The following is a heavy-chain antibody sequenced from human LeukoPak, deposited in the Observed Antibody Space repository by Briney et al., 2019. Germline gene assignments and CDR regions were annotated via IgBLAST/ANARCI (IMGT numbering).Heavy chain of an antibody. J-gene: IGHJ4*02. V-gene: IGHV1-46*01. D-gene: IGHD3-10*01. CDR2: INPSGGST. CDR3: ARGDVLLWFGEWDY. Sequence: GASVKVSCKASGYTFTSYYMHWVRQAPGQGLEWMGIINPSGGSTSYTQKFQGRVTMTRDMSTSTAYMELSRLRSEDTAVYYCARGDVLLWFGEWDYWGQGTLVTVSS. CDR1: GYTFTSYY.